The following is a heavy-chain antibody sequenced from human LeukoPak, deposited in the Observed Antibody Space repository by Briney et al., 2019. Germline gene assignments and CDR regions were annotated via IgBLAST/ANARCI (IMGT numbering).Heavy chain of an antibody. CDR1: GRTFSSYA. J-gene: IGHJ6*03. CDR3: ARAYSSSSRLRYYYYMDV. V-gene: IGHV1-69*05. CDR2: IIPIFGTA. Sequence: SVKASCKPSGRTFSSYAISWVRQAAGHGLECMGGIIPIFGTANYAQKFQGRVTITTDESTSTAYMELSSLRSEDTAVYYCARAYSSSSRLRYYYYMDVWGKGTTVTVSS. D-gene: IGHD6-6*01.